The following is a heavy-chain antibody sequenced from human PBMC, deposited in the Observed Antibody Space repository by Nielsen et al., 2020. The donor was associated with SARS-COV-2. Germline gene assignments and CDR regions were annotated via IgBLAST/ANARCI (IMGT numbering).Heavy chain of an antibody. Sequence: GESLKISCAASGFTFSSYAMSWVRQAPGKGLEWVSAISGSGGSTYYADSVKGRFTISRDNAKNSLYLQMNSLRAEDTAVYYCARSKQWLPPYDYWGQGTLVTVSS. V-gene: IGHV3-23*01. CDR1: GFTFSSYA. CDR2: ISGSGGST. D-gene: IGHD6-19*01. CDR3: ARSKQWLPPYDY. J-gene: IGHJ4*02.